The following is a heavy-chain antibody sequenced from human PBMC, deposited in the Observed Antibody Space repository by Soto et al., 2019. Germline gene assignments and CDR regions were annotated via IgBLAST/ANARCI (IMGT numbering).Heavy chain of an antibody. J-gene: IGHJ4*02. V-gene: IGHV3-33*06. Sequence: GGSLRLSCAASGFTFSSYGMHWVRQAPGKGLEWVAVIWYDGSNKYYADSVKGRFTISRDNSKNTLYLQMNSLRAEDTAVYYCAKDLLTHSSGIRFDYWGQGTLVTAPQ. D-gene: IGHD3-22*01. CDR2: IWYDGSNK. CDR1: GFTFSSYG. CDR3: AKDLLTHSSGIRFDY.